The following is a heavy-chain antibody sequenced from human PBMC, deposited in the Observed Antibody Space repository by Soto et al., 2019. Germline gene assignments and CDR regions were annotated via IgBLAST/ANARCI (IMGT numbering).Heavy chain of an antibody. CDR2: IYRSGVT. Sequence: PSETLSLTCSFSGDSSSTSTYSWSWIRQPPGKALEWVGFIYRSGVTSYNPSLKSRVSISVDTSKNQFSLKLSSVTAADTAVYYCARGIVGATPWFDPWGQGTLVTVSS. J-gene: IGHJ5*02. CDR1: GDSSSTSTYS. CDR3: ARGIVGATPWFDP. D-gene: IGHD1-26*01. V-gene: IGHV4-61*01.